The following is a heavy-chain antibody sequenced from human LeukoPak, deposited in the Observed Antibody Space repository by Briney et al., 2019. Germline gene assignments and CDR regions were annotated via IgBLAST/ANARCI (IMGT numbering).Heavy chain of an antibody. V-gene: IGHV3-11*01. Sequence: GGSLRLSCAASGFTFSDYYMSWIRQAPGKGLEWLSYISTIGGTIYYVDSVRGRFTISRDNAKNSLYLQLDSLRAEDTAVYYCARCCRAGFLELRPTGFDPWGQGTLVTVSS. CDR2: ISTIGGTI. J-gene: IGHJ5*02. D-gene: IGHD1-7*01. CDR1: GFTFSDYY. CDR3: ARCCRAGFLELRPTGFDP.